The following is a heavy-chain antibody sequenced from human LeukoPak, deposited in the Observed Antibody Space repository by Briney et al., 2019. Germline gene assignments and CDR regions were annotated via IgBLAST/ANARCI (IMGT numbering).Heavy chain of an antibody. CDR3: ARSGSYDSSGYYYHAFDI. J-gene: IGHJ3*02. D-gene: IGHD3-22*01. CDR2: IHYSGST. V-gene: IGHV4-59*01. CDR1: GGSFSGYY. Sequence: SETLSLTCAVYGGSFSGYYWSWIRQPPGKGLEWIAYIHYSGSTNSNPSLKTRVTISVDTSKDQFSLKLSSVTAADTAVYYCARSGSYDSSGYYYHAFDIWGQGTMVTVSS.